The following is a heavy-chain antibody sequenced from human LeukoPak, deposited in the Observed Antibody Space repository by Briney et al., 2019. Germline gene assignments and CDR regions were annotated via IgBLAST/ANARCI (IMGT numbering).Heavy chain of an antibody. Sequence: ASVKVSCKASGYTFTGYYMHWVRQAPGQGLEWMGRINPNSGGTNYARKFQGRVTMTRDTSISTAYMELSRLRSDDTAVYYCARDISSGGSGDQAEDYWGQGTLVTVSS. CDR3: ARDISSGGSGDQAEDY. CDR2: INPNSGGT. V-gene: IGHV1-2*06. J-gene: IGHJ4*02. D-gene: IGHD7-27*01. CDR1: GYTFTGYY.